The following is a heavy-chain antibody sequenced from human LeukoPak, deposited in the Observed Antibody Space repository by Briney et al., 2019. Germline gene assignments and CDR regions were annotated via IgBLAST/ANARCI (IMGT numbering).Heavy chain of an antibody. CDR2: IKQDGSEK. J-gene: IGHJ6*03. D-gene: IGHD5-18*01. Sequence: GGSLRLSCAASGFTFSSYWVSWVRQARGKGLEWVANIKQDGSEKYSVDRVKGPFTISRDNAKNSLYLQMNSLRTEDTAVYYCARDVRGSVTSYFYYYMDVWGKGTTVTVSS. CDR3: ARDVRGSVTSYFYYYMDV. V-gene: IGHV3-7*01. CDR1: GFTFSSYW.